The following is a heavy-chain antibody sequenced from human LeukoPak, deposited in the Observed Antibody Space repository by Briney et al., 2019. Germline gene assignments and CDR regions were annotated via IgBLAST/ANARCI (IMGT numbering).Heavy chain of an antibody. CDR3: ARNRGAAAGTPIDY. CDR1: GFTVSSNY. V-gene: IGHV4-59*02. CDR2: IYYSGST. D-gene: IGHD6-13*01. Sequence: GSLRLSCAASGFTVSSNYMSWVRQPPGKGLEWIGYIYYSGSTNYNPSLKSRVTISVDTSKNQFSLKLSSVTAADTAVYYCARNRGAAAGTPIDYWGQGTLVTVSS. J-gene: IGHJ4*02.